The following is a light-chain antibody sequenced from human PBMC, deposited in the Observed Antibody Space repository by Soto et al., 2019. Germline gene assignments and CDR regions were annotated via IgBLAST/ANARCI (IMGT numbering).Light chain of an antibody. Sequence: EIELTQSPASLSVSLGERATLSCRASQSIRNDLAWFQQKPGQAPRLLIYAASNWPTGIPARFSGSGSGTDFTLTISSLEPEDFAVYYCQQRSNWPLTFGRGTKVEIK. V-gene: IGKV3-11*01. CDR3: QQRSNWPLT. CDR2: AAS. CDR1: QSIRND. J-gene: IGKJ1*01.